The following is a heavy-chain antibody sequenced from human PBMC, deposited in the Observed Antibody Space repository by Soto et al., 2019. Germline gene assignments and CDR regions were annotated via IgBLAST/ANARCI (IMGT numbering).Heavy chain of an antibody. CDR1: GGTFSSYA. CDR3: ARAYCGGDCFEGDYYYYYGMDV. J-gene: IGHJ6*02. Sequence: QVQLVQSGAEVKKPGSSVKVSCKAAGGTFSSYAISWVRQAPGQGLEWMGAIIPIFGTANYAQKFQGRVTITADKSTSTAYMELSSLRSEDTAVYYCARAYCGGDCFEGDYYYYYGMDVWGQGTTVTVSS. V-gene: IGHV1-69*06. D-gene: IGHD2-21*02. CDR2: IIPIFGTA.